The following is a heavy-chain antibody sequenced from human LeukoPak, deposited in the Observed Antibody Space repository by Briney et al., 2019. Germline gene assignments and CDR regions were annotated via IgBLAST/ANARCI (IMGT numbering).Heavy chain of an antibody. V-gene: IGHV4-61*01. Sequence: SQTLSLTCTVSGGSISSGSYYWSWIRQPPGKGLEWIGYIYYTGGTKYNPSLKSRVTISVDMSKNQFSLHLSSVTAADTAVYYCANNWYFDLWGRGTLVTVSS. CDR2: IYYTGGT. CDR1: GGSISSGSYY. CDR3: ANNWYFDL. J-gene: IGHJ2*01.